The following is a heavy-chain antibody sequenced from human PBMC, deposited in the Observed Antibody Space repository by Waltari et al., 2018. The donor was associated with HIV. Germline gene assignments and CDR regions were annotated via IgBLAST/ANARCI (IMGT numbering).Heavy chain of an antibody. V-gene: IGHV3-11*01. D-gene: IGHD3-22*01. J-gene: IGHJ4*02. CDR1: GFTFSDYY. Sequence: QVELVESGGGLVKPGGSLRLSCAASGFTFSDYYMSWIRQAPGKGPDWVSYIISSDSTIDYAASVKGRFAISRDNAKNSLYLQMNSLRADDTAVYYCARVRSGYYDYWGQGTPVTVSS. CDR3: ARVRSGYYDY. CDR2: IISSDSTI.